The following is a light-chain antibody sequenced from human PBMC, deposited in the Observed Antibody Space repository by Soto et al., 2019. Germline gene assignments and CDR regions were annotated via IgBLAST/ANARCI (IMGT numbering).Light chain of an antibody. CDR2: GTN. Sequence: VVTQEPSFSVSPGGTVTLTCGLSSGSVSTGHFPSWYQQTPGQAPRTLIYGTNSRSSGVPDRFSGSILGTKAALTITGAQADDESDYYCVLYMGGGTYVFGAGTKVTVL. J-gene: IGLJ1*01. V-gene: IGLV8-61*01. CDR3: VLYMGGGTYV. CDR1: SGSVSTGHF.